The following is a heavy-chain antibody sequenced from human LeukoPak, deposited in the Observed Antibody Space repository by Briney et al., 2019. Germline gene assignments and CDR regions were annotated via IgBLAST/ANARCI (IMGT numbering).Heavy chain of an antibody. D-gene: IGHD3-9*01. Sequence: ASVKVSCKASGYTFTSYGISWVRQAPGQGLEWMGWISAYNGNTNYAQKLQGRVTMTTDTSTSTAYMELRSLRSDDPAGYYCAKEGFDDIFPGYYPFDYWGQGTLVTVSS. CDR2: ISAYNGNT. CDR3: AKEGFDDIFPGYYPFDY. V-gene: IGHV1-18*01. CDR1: GYTFTSYG. J-gene: IGHJ4*02.